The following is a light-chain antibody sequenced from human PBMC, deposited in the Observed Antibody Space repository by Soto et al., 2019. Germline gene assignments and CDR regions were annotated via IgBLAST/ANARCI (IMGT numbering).Light chain of an antibody. CDR3: HQCGSSPPGT. J-gene: IGKJ1*01. Sequence: NVKSQAPGTRVLSPGDRTTNSSRASQSVSSSYLAWYQQKPGQAPRLLIYGASSRTTGIPDRFSGSGSGTDFTLTISRLEPDDFAVYYCHQCGSSPPGTFGQGTKVDIK. CDR2: GAS. CDR1: QSVSSSY. V-gene: IGKV3-20*01.